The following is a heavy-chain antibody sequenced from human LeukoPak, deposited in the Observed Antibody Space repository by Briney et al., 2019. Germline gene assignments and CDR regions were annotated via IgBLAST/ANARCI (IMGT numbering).Heavy chain of an antibody. CDR3: TTEIVVVVAAASDY. V-gene: IGHV3-15*01. D-gene: IGHD2-15*01. CDR2: IKSKTDGGTT. Sequence: PGGSLRLSCAASGFTFSNAWISWVRQAPGKGLEWVGSIKSKTDGGTTDYAAPVKGRFTISRDDSKNTLYLQMNSLKTEDTAVYYCTTEIVVVVAAASDYWGQGTLVTVSS. CDR1: GFTFSNAW. J-gene: IGHJ4*02.